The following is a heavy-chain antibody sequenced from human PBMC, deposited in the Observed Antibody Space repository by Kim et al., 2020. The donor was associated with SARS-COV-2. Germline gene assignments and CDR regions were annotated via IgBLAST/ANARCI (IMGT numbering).Heavy chain of an antibody. CDR1: GFTFDDYA. CDR3: ARGRVGTAAGVGGADY. D-gene: IGHD1-26*01. Sequence: GGSLRLSCEASGFTFDDYAMHWVRQGPGKGLEWVAGISWTSGSVGYGDSVKGRFTVSRDNAKNSLYLQMNSLTTEDTAFYYCARGRVGTAAGVGGADYWGQGALVHVSS. J-gene: IGHJ4*02. V-gene: IGHV3-9*01. CDR2: ISWTSGSV.